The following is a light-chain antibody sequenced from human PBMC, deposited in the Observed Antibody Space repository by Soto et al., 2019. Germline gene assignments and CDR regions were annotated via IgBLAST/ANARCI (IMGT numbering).Light chain of an antibody. Sequence: DIQMTQSPSSLSASVGDRVTISCRSSQTIHKYLNWYQQRPGKAPNLLVYEATSLETGVSIKFSGSGSQTEFTLTINSLQPEDFATYYCQQSFVSPWTFGQGTNIEI. V-gene: IGKV1-39*01. CDR3: QQSFVSPWT. CDR2: EAT. J-gene: IGKJ1*01. CDR1: QTIHKY.